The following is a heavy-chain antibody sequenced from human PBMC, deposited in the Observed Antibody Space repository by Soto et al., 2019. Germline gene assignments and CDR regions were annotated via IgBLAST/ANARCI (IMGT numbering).Heavy chain of an antibody. J-gene: IGHJ4*02. CDR3: ARDLGYYESDGYFDY. CDR2: ISSSGSII. D-gene: IGHD3-22*01. Sequence: PGGSLRLSCAASGFTFSDNYMRWIRHAPGKGLEWVSYISSSGSIIYYADSVKGRFTISRDNAKNSLYLQMNSLRAEDTAVYYCARDLGYYESDGYFDYWGQGALVTVSS. V-gene: IGHV3-11*01. CDR1: GFTFSDNY.